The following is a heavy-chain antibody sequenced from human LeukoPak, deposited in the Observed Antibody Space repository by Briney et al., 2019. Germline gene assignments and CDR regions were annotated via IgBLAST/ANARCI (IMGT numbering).Heavy chain of an antibody. CDR3: AKGGYCSAIRCYVGKGMDD. Sequence: GGSLRLSCAASGFTFDTYGMHWVRQAPGKGLEWVAVISHDGVDKYYADSVKGRFTISRDNSKNTVSLQVNSLRAEDTAAYYCAKGGYCSAIRCYVGKGMDDWGQGTLVTVSS. CDR1: GFTFDTYG. D-gene: IGHD2-2*01. J-gene: IGHJ4*02. CDR2: ISHDGVDK. V-gene: IGHV3-30*18.